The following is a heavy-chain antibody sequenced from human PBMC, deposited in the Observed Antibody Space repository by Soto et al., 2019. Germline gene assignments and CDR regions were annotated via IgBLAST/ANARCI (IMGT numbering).Heavy chain of an antibody. D-gene: IGHD6-25*01. J-gene: IGHJ6*03. CDR3: AKDQRAAGGYYYYYYMDV. CDR2: FSVSVVSI. CDR1: GFTFSSYA. Sequence: PGGSLRLSCAASGFTFSSYAMSWVRQAPGKGLVWVSVFSVSVVSIYYADSVKGRFTISRDISKNMLYLQMNSLRAEDTAFYYCAKDQRAAGGYYYYYYMDVWGKGTTVTVSS. V-gene: IGHV3-23*01.